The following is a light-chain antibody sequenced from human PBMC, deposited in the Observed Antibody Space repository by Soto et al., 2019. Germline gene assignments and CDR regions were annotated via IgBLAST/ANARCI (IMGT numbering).Light chain of an antibody. J-gene: IGLJ1*01. Sequence: QSALTQPRSVSGSPGQSVTISCTGTSSDVGGYNYVSRYQHHPGKAPKLMIYDVTKRPSGVPDRFSASKSGNTASLTISGLQAGDEADYYCCSYAGSYTYVFGTGTKLTVL. CDR2: DVT. CDR1: SSDVGGYNY. CDR3: CSYAGSYTYV. V-gene: IGLV2-11*01.